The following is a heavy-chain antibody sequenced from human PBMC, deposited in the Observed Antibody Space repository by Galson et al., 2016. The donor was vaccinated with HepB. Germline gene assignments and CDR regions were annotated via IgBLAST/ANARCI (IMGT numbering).Heavy chain of an antibody. D-gene: IGHD2-21*02. V-gene: IGHV3-21*04. J-gene: IGHJ4*02. CDR1: GFTFSTCS. CDR2: TDSTSRYI. CDR3: ARAEDCFGDCPQKYYLDS. Sequence: SLRLSCAASGFTFSTCSMNWVRLAPGKGLEWVSSTDSTSRYIYYADSVRGRFTISRDNAQKSLYLQMNSLRAEDTAVYYCARAEDCFGDCPQKYYLDSWGRGTLVTVSS.